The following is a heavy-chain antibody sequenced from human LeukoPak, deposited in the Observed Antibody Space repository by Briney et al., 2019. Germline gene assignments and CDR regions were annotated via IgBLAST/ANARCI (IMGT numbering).Heavy chain of an antibody. J-gene: IGHJ5*02. D-gene: IGHD2-15*01. V-gene: IGHV3-30-3*01. CDR3: VRGGESTWS. CDR2: LSYDGSNK. Sequence: GGSLRLSCAASGFTFSSYAMDWVRQAPGKGLEWVAVLSYDGSNKYYADSVKGRFTISRDNSKNTLYLQMNSLRAEDTAVYYCVRGGESTWSWGQGTLVTVSS. CDR1: GFTFSSYA.